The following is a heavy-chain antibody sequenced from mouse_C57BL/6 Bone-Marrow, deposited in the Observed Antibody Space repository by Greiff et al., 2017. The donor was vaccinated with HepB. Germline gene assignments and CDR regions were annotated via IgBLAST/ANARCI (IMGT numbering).Heavy chain of an antibody. J-gene: IGHJ3*01. CDR1: GYTFTSYG. V-gene: IGHV1-81*01. CDR3: AREGISTTVVAGKAWFAY. CDR2: IYPRSGNT. Sequence: QVQLQQSGAELARPGASVKLSCKASGYTFTSYGISWVKQRTGQGLEWIGEIYPRSGNTYYNEKFKGKATLTADKSSSTAYMELRSLTSEDSAVYFCAREGISTTVVAGKAWFAYWGQGTLVTVSA. D-gene: IGHD1-1*01.